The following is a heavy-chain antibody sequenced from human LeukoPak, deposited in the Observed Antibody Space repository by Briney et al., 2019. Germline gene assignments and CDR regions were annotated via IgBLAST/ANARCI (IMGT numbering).Heavy chain of an antibody. V-gene: IGHV3-48*02. Sequence: GGSLRLSCAASGFTFSSYGMHWVRQAPGKGLEWVSYISSSSSTIYYADSVKGRFTISRDNAKNSLYLQMNSLRDEDTAVYYCARDIGDYDFWSGYQYYFDYWGQGTPVTVSS. CDR2: ISSSSSTI. CDR1: GFTFSSYG. J-gene: IGHJ4*02. CDR3: ARDIGDYDFWSGYQYYFDY. D-gene: IGHD3-3*01.